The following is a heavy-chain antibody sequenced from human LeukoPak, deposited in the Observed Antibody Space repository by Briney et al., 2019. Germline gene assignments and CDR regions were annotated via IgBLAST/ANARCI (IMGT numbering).Heavy chain of an antibody. CDR1: GFTVSSNY. CDR3: AKDHYYDSSNYYYGRPNLFDY. Sequence: GGSLRLSCAASGFTVSSNYMSWVRQAPGKGLEWVSVIYSGGSTYYADSVKGRFTISRDNAKNSLYLQMNSLRAEDTAVYYCAKDHYYDSSNYYYGRPNLFDYWGQGTLVTVSS. D-gene: IGHD3-22*01. V-gene: IGHV3-53*01. J-gene: IGHJ4*02. CDR2: IYSGGST.